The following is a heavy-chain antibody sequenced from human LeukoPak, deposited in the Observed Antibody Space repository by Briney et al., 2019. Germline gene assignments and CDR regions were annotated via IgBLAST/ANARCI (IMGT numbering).Heavy chain of an antibody. V-gene: IGHV4-34*01. D-gene: IGHD3-3*01. CDR2: INHSGST. Sequence: PSETLSLTCAVYGGSFSGYYWSWIRQPPGKGLEWIGEINHSGSTNYNPSLKSRVTISVDTSKNQFSLKLSSVTAADTAVYYCARGGLITIFRVASSLDYWGQGTLVTVSS. CDR3: ARGGLITIFRVASSLDY. CDR1: GGSFSGYY. J-gene: IGHJ4*02.